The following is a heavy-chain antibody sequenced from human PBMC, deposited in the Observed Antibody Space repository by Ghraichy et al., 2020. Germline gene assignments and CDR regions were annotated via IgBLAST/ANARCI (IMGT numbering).Heavy chain of an antibody. J-gene: IGHJ6*02. D-gene: IGHD2-15*01. Sequence: SETLSLTCTVSGGSISSGGYYWSWIRQHPGKGLEWIGYIYYSGSTYYNPSLKSRVTISVDTSKNQFSLKLSSVTAADTAVYYCARLLLGYCSGGSCYYYGMDVWGQGTTVTVSS. CDR2: IYYSGST. CDR3: ARLLLGYCSGGSCYYYGMDV. CDR1: GGSISSGGYY. V-gene: IGHV4-31*03.